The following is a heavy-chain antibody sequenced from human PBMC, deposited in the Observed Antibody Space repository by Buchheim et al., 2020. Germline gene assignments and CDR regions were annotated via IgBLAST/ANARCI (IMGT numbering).Heavy chain of an antibody. CDR1: GGSISSYY. V-gene: IGHV4-59*01. J-gene: IGHJ6*02. CDR2: IYYSGST. D-gene: IGHD6-19*01. CDR3: AGHSGWYENYYYGMDV. Sequence: QVQLQESGPGLVKPSETLSLTCTVSGGSISSYYWSWIRQPPGKGLEWIGYIYYSGSTNYNPSLKSRVTISVDTSKNQFSLKLSSVTAADTAVYYCAGHSGWYENYYYGMDVWGQGTT.